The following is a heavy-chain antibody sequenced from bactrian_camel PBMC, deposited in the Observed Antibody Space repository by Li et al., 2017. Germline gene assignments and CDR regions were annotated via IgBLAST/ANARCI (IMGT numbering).Heavy chain of an antibody. V-gene: IGHV3S10*01. Sequence: DVQLVESGGGLVQPGGSLRLSCAASGFTDSIYYMSWVRQAPGKGLEWVASIYSDGSYADSVKGRFTTSRDNAKNTVYLQMNSLTPEDTAVYYCARHLAFYAEDYWGQGTQVTVS. CDR3: ARHLAFYAEDY. CDR1: GFTDSIYY. D-gene: IGHD3*01. CDR2: IYSDG. J-gene: IGHJ4*01.